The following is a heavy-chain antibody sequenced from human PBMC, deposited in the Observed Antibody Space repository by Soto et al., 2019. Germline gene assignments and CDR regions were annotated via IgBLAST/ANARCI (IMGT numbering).Heavy chain of an antibody. CDR1: GYTFTSYY. CDR2: ISAYSGNT. CDR3: ARDEEYSAYWYFDL. Sequence: ASVKVSCKASGYTFTSYYMHWVRQAPGQGLEWMGWISAYSGNTNYAQKLQGRVTMTTDTSTSTAYMELRSLRSDDTAVYYCARDEEYSAYWYFDLWGRGTLVTVSS. J-gene: IGHJ2*01. D-gene: IGHD5-12*01. V-gene: IGHV1-18*04.